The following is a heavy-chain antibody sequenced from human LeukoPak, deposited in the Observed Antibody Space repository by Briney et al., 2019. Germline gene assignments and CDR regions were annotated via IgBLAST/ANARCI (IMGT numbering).Heavy chain of an antibody. CDR2: INDSGST. Sequence: PSETLSLTCGVYGGTFSGYYWSWIRQPPGKGLEWIGEINDSGSTNYNPSLKSRVTISVDTSQNQSSLKLSSVTASDTAVYYCARDRLQLQSWGQGTLVTVSS. D-gene: IGHD1-1*01. J-gene: IGHJ5*02. CDR1: GGTFSGYY. CDR3: ARDRLQLQS. V-gene: IGHV4-34*01.